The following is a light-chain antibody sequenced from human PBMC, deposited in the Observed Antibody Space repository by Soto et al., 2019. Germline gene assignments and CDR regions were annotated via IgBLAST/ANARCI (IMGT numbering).Light chain of an antibody. CDR1: QSVSNNY. CDR3: QQYAASPRT. CDR2: GAS. Sequence: EVVLTQSPGTLSLSPRERATLSCRASQSVSNNYLAWYQHKPGQAPRLLIYGASNRAPGIPYRFSGSGSGPDFTLTISRLEPEDFAVYYGQQYAASPRTFGQGTMVEVK. J-gene: IGKJ1*01. V-gene: IGKV3-20*01.